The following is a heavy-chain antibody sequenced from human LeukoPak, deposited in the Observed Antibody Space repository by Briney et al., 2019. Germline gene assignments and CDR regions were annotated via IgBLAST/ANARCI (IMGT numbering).Heavy chain of an antibody. D-gene: IGHD6-19*01. Sequence: GGSLRLSCAASGFTFSSYGMHCVRQAPGKGLEWVAVIWYDGSNKYYADSVKGRFTISRDNSKNTLYLQMNSLRAEDTAVYYCARGDSSGCCMAYWGQGTLVTVSS. CDR3: ARGDSSGCCMAY. J-gene: IGHJ4*02. CDR2: IWYDGSNK. CDR1: GFTFSSYG. V-gene: IGHV3-33*01.